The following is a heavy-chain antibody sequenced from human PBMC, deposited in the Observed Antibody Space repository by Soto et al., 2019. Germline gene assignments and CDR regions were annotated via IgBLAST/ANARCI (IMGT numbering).Heavy chain of an antibody. J-gene: IGHJ4*02. Sequence: EVQLVESGGGLVQPGESLRLSCAASGFTFSSYSMNWVRQAPGKGLEWVSYISSSSSTIYYADSVKGRFTISRDNAKNSLFLQVNSLGDEGTAVYYCARGRSSFDYWGQGTLVTVSS. D-gene: IGHD3-10*01. V-gene: IGHV3-48*02. CDR3: ARGRSSFDY. CDR1: GFTFSSYS. CDR2: ISSSSSTI.